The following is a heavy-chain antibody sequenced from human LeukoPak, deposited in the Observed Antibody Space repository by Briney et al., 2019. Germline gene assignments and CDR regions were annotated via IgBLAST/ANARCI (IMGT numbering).Heavy chain of an antibody. Sequence: GGSLRLSCAASGFTFSKHNMHWVRQAPGKGLEWVALISADGSNKYYADSVKGRFTISRDNSRNTLYLQMNSLRAEDTAVYYCARGPERTGVGTRYYYDMDVWGQGTTVTVSS. V-gene: IGHV3-30-3*01. CDR1: GFTFSKHN. J-gene: IGHJ6*02. D-gene: IGHD2-8*01. CDR3: ARGPERTGVGTRYYYDMDV. CDR2: ISADGSNK.